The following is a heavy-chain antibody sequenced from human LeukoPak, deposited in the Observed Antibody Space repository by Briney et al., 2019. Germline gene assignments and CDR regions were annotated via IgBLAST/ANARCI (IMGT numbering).Heavy chain of an antibody. CDR1: GGTFSNHA. D-gene: IGHD2-2*01. CDR3: ASSTIIIAMPGYFDS. Sequence: SVKVSCKSSGGTFSNHAMSWVRQAPGQGLERLGGIIPVFETLNYAQQFQGRVTITADESTTTLYMELSSLTSEDAAIYYCASSTIIIAMPGYFDSWGQGTLVTVSS. J-gene: IGHJ4*02. V-gene: IGHV1-69*13. CDR2: IIPVFETL.